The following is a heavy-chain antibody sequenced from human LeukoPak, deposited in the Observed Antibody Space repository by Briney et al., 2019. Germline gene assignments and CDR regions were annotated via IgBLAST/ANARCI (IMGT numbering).Heavy chain of an antibody. V-gene: IGHV3-7*01. CDR3: ARDPESSSFDL. Sequence: GGSLRLSCAASGFSFSTYWMSWVRQTPEKGLEFVANIDQGGSVRNYMDSLKGRCTISRDNAKKSVYLEINSLRADDTAVYYCARDPESSSFDLWGRGALVTVSS. D-gene: IGHD6-13*01. CDR1: GFSFSTYW. CDR2: IDQGGSVR. J-gene: IGHJ4*02.